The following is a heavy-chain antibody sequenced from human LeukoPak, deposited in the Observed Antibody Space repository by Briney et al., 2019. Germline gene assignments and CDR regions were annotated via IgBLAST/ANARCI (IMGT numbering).Heavy chain of an antibody. J-gene: IGHJ5*02. Sequence: SQTLSLTCAISGDSVSSNSAAWNWIRQSPSRGLEWLGRTYYRSKWYNDYAVSVKSRITINPDTSKNQFSLQLNSVTPEDMAVYYCARDLFFDSSGYYSWFDPWGQGTLVTVSS. V-gene: IGHV6-1*01. CDR3: ARDLFFDSSGYYSWFDP. D-gene: IGHD3-22*01. CDR1: GDSVSSNSAA. CDR2: TYYRSKWYN.